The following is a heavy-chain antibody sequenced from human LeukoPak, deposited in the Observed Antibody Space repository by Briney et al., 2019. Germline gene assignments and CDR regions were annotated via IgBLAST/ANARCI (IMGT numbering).Heavy chain of an antibody. Sequence: SETLSLTCTVSGGSISSGSYYWSCIRQPPGKGLEWIGSIYYSGITYYNSSLKSRVTISVDTSKNQFSLKLSSVTAADTAVYNCATGGSGWNFHHWGEGTLVTVSS. CDR1: GGSISSGSYY. J-gene: IGHJ1*01. V-gene: IGHV4-39*01. CDR2: IYYSGIT. D-gene: IGHD6-19*01. CDR3: ATGGSGWNFHH.